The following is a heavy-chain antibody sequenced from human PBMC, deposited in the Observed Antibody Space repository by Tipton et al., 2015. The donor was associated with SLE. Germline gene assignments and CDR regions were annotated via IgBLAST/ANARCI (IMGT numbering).Heavy chain of an antibody. V-gene: IGHV3-30*02. J-gene: IGHJ4*02. CDR3: AGGTGAYFDH. Sequence: LSLTCAASGFTYSGYAMHWVRQAPGKGLEWVAFIRADGSNKDYADSVKGRFTVSRDNSKNTLYLQMNRLRVEDTAVYYCAGGTGAYFDHWGQGTLVTVSS. CDR2: IRADGSNK. CDR1: GFTYSGYA. D-gene: IGHD3-16*01.